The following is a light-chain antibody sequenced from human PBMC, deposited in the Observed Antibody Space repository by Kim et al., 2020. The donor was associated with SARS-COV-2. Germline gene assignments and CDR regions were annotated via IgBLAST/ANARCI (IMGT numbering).Light chain of an antibody. CDR3: QSYDSSVSLYV. J-gene: IGLJ1*01. Sequence: GQRVTISCSGGTSNIGANYDVHWYRQVPGEAPKLLLSGKRRPSGVPDRFSGSKSGTSASLAIAGLHGDDEADYYCQSYDSSVSLYVFGTGTKVTVL. V-gene: IGLV1-40*01. CDR1: TSNIGANYD. CDR2: GKR.